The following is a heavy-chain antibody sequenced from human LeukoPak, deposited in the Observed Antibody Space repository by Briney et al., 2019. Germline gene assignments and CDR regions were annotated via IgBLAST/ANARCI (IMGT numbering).Heavy chain of an antibody. V-gene: IGHV3-23*01. CDR1: GFTFSTYG. CDR3: AKDFYWGLWFDP. Sequence: GGSLRLSCAASGFTFSTYGMSWVRQAPGKGPEWVSGFSGSEDSAYYADSVKGRFTISRDNSKNTLYLQMNSLRAEDTAVYCCAKDFYWGLWFDPWGQGTLVTVSS. J-gene: IGHJ5*02. D-gene: IGHD3-9*01. CDR2: FSGSEDSA.